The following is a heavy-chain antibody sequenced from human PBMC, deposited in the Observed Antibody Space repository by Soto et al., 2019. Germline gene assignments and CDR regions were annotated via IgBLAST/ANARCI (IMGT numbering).Heavy chain of an antibody. Sequence: PSDTLSLTCTVSGGSLSSGDDYWSWIRQPPGKGLEWIGYIYYSGSTYYNPSLKSRVTISVDTSKNQFSLKLSSVTAAYTAVYYCARGEVVHSSGWYYDYWGQGTLVTVSS. J-gene: IGHJ4*02. V-gene: IGHV4-30-4*02. CDR2: IYYSGST. CDR3: ARGEVVHSSGWYYDY. CDR1: GGSLSSGDDY. D-gene: IGHD6-19*01.